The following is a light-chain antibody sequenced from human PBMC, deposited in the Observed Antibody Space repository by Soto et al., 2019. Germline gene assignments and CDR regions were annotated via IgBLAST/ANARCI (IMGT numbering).Light chain of an antibody. CDR2: DAP. V-gene: IGKV3-11*01. Sequence: EIVLTQSPATLSLSPGERATLSCRASQSVSNSLAWYQQKPGLAPRLLIFDAPNRAAGIPARFSGSGSGTDFTLTISSREPADFAVYYCQQRSNWPAWTFGQGTKV. CDR3: QQRSNWPAWT. CDR1: QSVSNS. J-gene: IGKJ1*01.